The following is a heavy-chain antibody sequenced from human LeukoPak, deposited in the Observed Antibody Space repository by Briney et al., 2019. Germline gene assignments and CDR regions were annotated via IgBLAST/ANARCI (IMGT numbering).Heavy chain of an antibody. V-gene: IGHV3-21*01. D-gene: IGHD4-11*01. CDR3: ARDLTTVTGGGY. J-gene: IGHJ4*02. CDR2: ISSSSTYI. Sequence: GGSLRLSCAASGFTFSSYSMNWVRQAPGKGLEWVSSISSSSTYIYYADPVKGRFTISRDNAKNSLYLQMNSLRAEDTALYYCARDLTTVTGGGYWGQGTLVTVSS. CDR1: GFTFSSYS.